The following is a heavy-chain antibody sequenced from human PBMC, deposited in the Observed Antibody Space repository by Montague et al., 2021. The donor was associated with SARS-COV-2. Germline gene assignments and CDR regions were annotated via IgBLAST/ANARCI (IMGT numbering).Heavy chain of an antibody. D-gene: IGHD4-23*01. CDR3: VRDHPYGGPRGAYDN. V-gene: IGHV4-59*01. Sequence: SETLSLTCTVSGGSITGYYWSWLRRSPGKGLEWIAYIYDGGAVXXXPSXXXRVTISTDTSKNQLSLKVNSVTAADTAVYYCVRDHPYGGPRGAYDNWGQGTVVTVSS. CDR2: IYDGGAV. CDR1: GGSITGYY. J-gene: IGHJ3*02.